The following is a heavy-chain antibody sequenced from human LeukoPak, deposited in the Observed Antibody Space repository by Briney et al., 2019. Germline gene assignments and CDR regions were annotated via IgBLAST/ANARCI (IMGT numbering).Heavy chain of an antibody. CDR3: ARDRLDVYVH. V-gene: IGHV1-69*04. D-gene: IGHD5/OR15-5a*01. CDR2: IIPILGIA. CDR1: GGTFSSYT. Sequence: ASVKVSCKASGGTFSSYTISWVRQALGQGLEWMGRIIPILGIANYAQKFQGRVTITADKSTSTAYMELSSLSSEDTDVYYCARDRLDVYVHWGQGTLVTVSS. J-gene: IGHJ4*02.